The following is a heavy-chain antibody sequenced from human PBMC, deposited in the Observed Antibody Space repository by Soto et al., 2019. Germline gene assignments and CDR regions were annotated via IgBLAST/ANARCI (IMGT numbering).Heavy chain of an antibody. V-gene: IGHV3-33*01. Sequence: QVQLVESGGGVVQPGRSLRLSCAASGFTFSSYGMHWVRQAPGKGLEWVAVIWYDGSNKYYADSVKGRFTISRDNSKNTLYLQMNSLRAEDTAVYYCARGSALLWFGELSYFDYWGRGTLVTVSS. D-gene: IGHD3-10*01. CDR1: GFTFSSYG. CDR2: IWYDGSNK. CDR3: ARGSALLWFGELSYFDY. J-gene: IGHJ4*02.